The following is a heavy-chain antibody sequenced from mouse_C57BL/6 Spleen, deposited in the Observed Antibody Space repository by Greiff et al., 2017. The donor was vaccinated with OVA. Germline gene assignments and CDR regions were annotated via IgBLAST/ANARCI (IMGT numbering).Heavy chain of an antibody. V-gene: IGHV14-1*01. CDR2: IDPEDGDT. J-gene: IGHJ2*01. D-gene: IGHD2-2*01. CDR1: GFNIKDYY. CDR3: PTGWLRGY. Sequence: VQLQQSGAELVRPGASVKLSCTASGFNIKDYYMHWVKQRPEQGLEWLGRIDPEDGDTEYAPKFQGKATMTADTSSNTAYLQLSSLTSENTAVYYCPTGWLRGYWGQGTTLTVSS.